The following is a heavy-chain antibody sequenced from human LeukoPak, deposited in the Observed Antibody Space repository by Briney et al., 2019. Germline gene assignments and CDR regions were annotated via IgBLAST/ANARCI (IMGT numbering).Heavy chain of an antibody. V-gene: IGHV4-4*07. CDR3: ARDPRFSPFDY. CDR1: GGSISSFY. CDR2: IHHSGST. Sequence: PSETLSLTCTVSGGSISSFYWSWIRQPAGKGLEWIGSIHHSGSTYYSPSLKSRLTISVDTSKNQFSLMLTSVTAADTAVYYCARDPRFSPFDYWGQGTLVTVSS. J-gene: IGHJ4*02.